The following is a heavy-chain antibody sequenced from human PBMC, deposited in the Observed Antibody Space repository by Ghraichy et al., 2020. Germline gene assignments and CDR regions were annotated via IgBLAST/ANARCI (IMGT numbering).Heavy chain of an antibody. V-gene: IGHV4-31*03. J-gene: IGHJ2*01. Sequence: SETLSLTCTVSGGSISSGGYYWSWIRQHPGKGLEWIGYIYYSGSTYYNPSLKSRVTISVDTSKNQFSLKLSSVTAADTAVYYCARVGGRCSSTSCYLRGDKHRTTEIGYFDLWGRGTLVTVSS. CDR2: IYYSGST. D-gene: IGHD2-2*01. CDR1: GGSISSGGYY. CDR3: ARVGGRCSSTSCYLRGDKHRTTEIGYFDL.